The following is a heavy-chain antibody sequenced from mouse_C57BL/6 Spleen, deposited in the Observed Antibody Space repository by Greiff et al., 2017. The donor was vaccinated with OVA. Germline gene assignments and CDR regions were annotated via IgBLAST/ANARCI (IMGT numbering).Heavy chain of an antibody. D-gene: IGHD4-1*01. V-gene: IGHV1-59*01. J-gene: IGHJ1*03. CDR1: GYTFTSYW. Sequence: QVQLQQPGAELVRPGTSVKLSCKASGYTFTSYWMHWVKQRPGQGLEWIGVIDPSDSYTNYNQKFKGKATLTVDTSSSTAYMQLSSLTSEDSAVYDCARRELTGRGYFEVWGTGTTVTVSS. CDR2: IDPSDSYT. CDR3: ARRELTGRGYFEV.